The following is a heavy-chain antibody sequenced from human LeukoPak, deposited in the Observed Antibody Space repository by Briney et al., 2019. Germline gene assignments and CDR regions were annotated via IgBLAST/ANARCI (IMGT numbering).Heavy chain of an antibody. J-gene: IGHJ5*02. V-gene: IGHV4-34*09. D-gene: IGHD3-3*01. CDR1: GGSFSGYY. CDR3: ARGTSITIFGTNWFDP. Sequence: SETLSLTCAVYGGSFSGYYWSWIRQPPGKGLEWIGEINHSGSTNYNPSLKSRVTISVDTSKNQFSLKLSSVTAADTAVYYCARGTSITIFGTNWFDPWGQGTLVTVSS. CDR2: INHSGST.